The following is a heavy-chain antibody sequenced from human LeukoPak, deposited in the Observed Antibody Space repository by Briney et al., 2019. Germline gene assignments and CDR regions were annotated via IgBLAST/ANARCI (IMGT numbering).Heavy chain of an antibody. CDR1: GFTFSDHY. Sequence: GGSLRLSCAASGFTFSDHYMTWIRQGPGKGLEWVSYISHTGTTIYYADSVKGRFTLSRDNARDSLYLQMNSLRAEDTAVYYCARGHWGLDSWGQGTLVSVSS. CDR3: ARGHWGLDS. V-gene: IGHV3-11*04. D-gene: IGHD7-27*01. CDR2: ISHTGTTI. J-gene: IGHJ4*02.